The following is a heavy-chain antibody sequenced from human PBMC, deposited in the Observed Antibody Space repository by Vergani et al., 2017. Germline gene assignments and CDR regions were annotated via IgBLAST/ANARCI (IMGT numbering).Heavy chain of an antibody. Sequence: EVQLVESGGGLVPPGRSLRLSCAASGFSFGDYAMTWVRQAPGKGREWVAFIRNKAYGGTTEYAASVKGRFTISSDDSKRLAYLQLSGLKTEDTAVYFCSRGRGYSFGYSDYWGQGTLVTVSS. CDR2: IRNKAYGGTT. V-gene: IGHV3-49*04. CDR1: GFSFGDYA. D-gene: IGHD5-18*01. CDR3: SRGRGYSFGYSDY. J-gene: IGHJ4*02.